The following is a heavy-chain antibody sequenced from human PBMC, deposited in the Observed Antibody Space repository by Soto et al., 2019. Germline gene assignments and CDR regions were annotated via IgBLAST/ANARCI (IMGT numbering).Heavy chain of an antibody. V-gene: IGHV1-8*03. CDR3: ATRIAHKEPSSSRPNSPWFDP. Sequence: ASVKIACKASGCTFSSYAISWVRQAPGQGLGWMGGMNPISGKAGYAQKFQGRVTITRNASISTAYMELSSLRSEDTAVYYCATRIAHKEPSSSRPNSPWFDPWGQGTLVTVSS. CDR1: GCTFSSYA. J-gene: IGHJ5*02. D-gene: IGHD1-1*01. CDR2: MNPISGKA.